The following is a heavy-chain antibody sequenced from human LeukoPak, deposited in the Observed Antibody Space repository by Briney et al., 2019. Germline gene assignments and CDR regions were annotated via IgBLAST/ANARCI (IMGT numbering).Heavy chain of an antibody. CDR3: ARLDLHVDNWNYVYWFDP. J-gene: IGHJ5*02. CDR2: IIPIFGTA. CDR1: GGTFSSYA. D-gene: IGHD1-7*01. Sequence: GSSVKVSCKASGGTFSSYAISWVRQAPGQGLEWMGGIIPIFGTANYAQKFQGRVTITADESTSTAYMELSSLGSEDTAVYHCARLDLHVDNWNYVYWFDPWGQGTLVTVSS. V-gene: IGHV1-69*01.